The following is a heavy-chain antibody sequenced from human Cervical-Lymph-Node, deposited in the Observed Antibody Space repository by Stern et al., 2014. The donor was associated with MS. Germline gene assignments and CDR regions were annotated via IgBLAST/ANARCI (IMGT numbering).Heavy chain of an antibody. J-gene: IGHJ4*02. CDR1: GYTFTSYG. Sequence: QVQLGQSGTEVKKPGASLIVSCKASGYTFTSYGISWVRPAPGQGLEWVGWISADSGATKYVQNLRDRITLTRDTSTGTAYMELRTLRYEDTAVYYCARDKMHAFDYWGQGTLVSVSS. D-gene: IGHD2-8*01. V-gene: IGHV1-18*01. CDR2: ISADSGAT. CDR3: ARDKMHAFDY.